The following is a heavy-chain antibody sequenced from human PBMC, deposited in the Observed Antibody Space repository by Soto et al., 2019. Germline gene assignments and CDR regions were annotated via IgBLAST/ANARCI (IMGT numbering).Heavy chain of an antibody. CDR1: GGSISSYY. CDR3: ARVRWDSSSYYYYYDMDV. V-gene: IGHV4-59*01. D-gene: IGHD6-6*01. J-gene: IGHJ6*03. Sequence: SETLSLTCTVSGGSISSYYWSWIRQPPGKGLEWIGYIYYSGSTNYNPSLKSRVTISVDTSKNQFSLKLSSVTAADTAVYYCARVRWDSSSYYYYYDMDVWGKGTTVTVSS. CDR2: IYYSGST.